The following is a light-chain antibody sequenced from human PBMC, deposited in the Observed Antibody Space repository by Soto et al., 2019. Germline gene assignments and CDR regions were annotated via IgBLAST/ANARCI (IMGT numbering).Light chain of an antibody. CDR1: SSNIETNY. CDR2: RNN. Sequence: HSVLTQPPSASGTPGQRVTISCSGSSSNIETNYVYWYQQLPGTAPKVLIYRNNQRPSRVPDRFSASKSGTSASLAISGLRSEDEADYYCAAWDGSLSGWVFGGGTKVTVL. J-gene: IGLJ3*02. V-gene: IGLV1-47*01. CDR3: AAWDGSLSGWV.